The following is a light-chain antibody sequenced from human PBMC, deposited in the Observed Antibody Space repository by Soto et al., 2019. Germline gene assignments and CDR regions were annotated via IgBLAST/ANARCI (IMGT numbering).Light chain of an antibody. V-gene: IGKV3D-7*01. J-gene: IGKJ2*01. CDR2: GAS. CDR1: QSVSSSY. CDR3: QQDYNLPYT. Sequence: EIVMTQSPATLSLSPGERATLSCRASQSVSSSYLSWYQQKPGQAPRLLIYGASTRATGIPARFSGSGYGTDFPLTISSLQPEDFAVYYCQQDYNLPYTFGQGTKLEIK.